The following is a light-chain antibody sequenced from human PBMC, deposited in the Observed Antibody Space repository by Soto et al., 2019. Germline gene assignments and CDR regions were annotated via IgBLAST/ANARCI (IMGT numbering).Light chain of an antibody. CDR1: QSVRYSP. Sequence: DMVLTQSPGTLSLSPGERATLSCRASQSVRYSPLAWYQHKPGQAPRLLIYGTSDGATGIPDRFSGSGAGTECGLTITRVGPEDDARYFCQQYGSSPGTFGHGTKVEF. CDR2: GTS. J-gene: IGKJ1*01. V-gene: IGKV3-20*01. CDR3: QQYGSSPGT.